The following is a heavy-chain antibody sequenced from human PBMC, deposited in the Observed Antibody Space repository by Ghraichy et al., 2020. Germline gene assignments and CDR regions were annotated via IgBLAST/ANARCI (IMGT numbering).Heavy chain of an antibody. CDR3: AKEGSGWYPYYFDY. V-gene: IGHV3-23*01. J-gene: IGHJ4*02. Sequence: GGSLRLSCAASGFTFSSYAMSWVRQAPGKGLEWVSGIRVIGGSTYYADSVKGRFTISRDNSKNTLYVQMNSLRAEDTAVYYCAKEGSGWYPYYFDYWGQGTLVTVSS. CDR1: GFTFSSYA. CDR2: IRVIGGST. D-gene: IGHD6-19*01.